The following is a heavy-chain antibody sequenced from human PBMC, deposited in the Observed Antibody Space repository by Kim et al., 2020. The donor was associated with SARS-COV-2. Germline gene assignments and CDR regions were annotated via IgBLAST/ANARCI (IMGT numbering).Heavy chain of an antibody. CDR3: ARHHAAAGYYYYGMDV. J-gene: IGHJ6*02. CDR1: GGSFSGYY. V-gene: IGHV4-34*01. D-gene: IGHD6-13*01. Sequence: SETLSLTCAVYGGSFSGYYWSWIRQPPGKGLEWIGEINHSGSTNYNPSLKSRVTISVDTSKNQFSLKLSSVTAADTAVYYCARHHAAAGYYYYGMDVWGQGTTVTVSS. CDR2: INHSGST.